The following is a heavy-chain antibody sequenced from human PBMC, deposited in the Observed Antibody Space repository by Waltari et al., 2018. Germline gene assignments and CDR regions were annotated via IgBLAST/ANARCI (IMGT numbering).Heavy chain of an antibody. V-gene: IGHV2-5*01. CDR1: GFSLSTSGVG. J-gene: IGHJ4*02. CDR3: AHRSTGVFGVALDY. Sequence: QITLKESGPTLVKPTQTLTLTCTFSGFSLSTSGVGVGWIRQPPGKALEWLALLYWNDDKRYSPSLKSRLTINKDTSKNQVVLTMTNMDPVDTATYYCAHRSTGVFGVALDYWGQGTLVTVSS. CDR2: LYWNDDK. D-gene: IGHD3-3*01.